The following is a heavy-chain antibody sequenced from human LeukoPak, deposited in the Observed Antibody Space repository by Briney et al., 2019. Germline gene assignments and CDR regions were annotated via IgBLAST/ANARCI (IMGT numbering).Heavy chain of an antibody. CDR1: GYIFSNYD. Sequence: ASVKVSCKASGYIFSNYDMHWVRQAPGQRPEWMAWINAANGNGNTKYSQNFQGRVTIIRDIAASTAYMELSSLRSEDSAVYYCVTFVNGMDFWGQGTTVTVSS. V-gene: IGHV1-3*01. CDR3: VTFVNGMDF. J-gene: IGHJ6*02. CDR2: INAANGNGNT. D-gene: IGHD3-16*02.